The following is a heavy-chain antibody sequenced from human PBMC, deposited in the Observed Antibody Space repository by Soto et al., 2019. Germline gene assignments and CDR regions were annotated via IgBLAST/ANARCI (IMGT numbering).Heavy chain of an antibody. V-gene: IGHV1-69*13. CDR2: IIPIFGTA. J-gene: IGHJ6*02. D-gene: IGHD2-2*01. CDR3: ARDLGVDSYYYYGMEV. CDR1: GGTFSSYA. Sequence: SVKVSCKASGGTFSSYAISWVRQAPGQGLEWMGGIIPIFGTANYAQKFQGRVTITADESTSTAYMELSSLRSEDTAVYYCARDLGVDSYYYYGMEVWGQGTTVTVSS.